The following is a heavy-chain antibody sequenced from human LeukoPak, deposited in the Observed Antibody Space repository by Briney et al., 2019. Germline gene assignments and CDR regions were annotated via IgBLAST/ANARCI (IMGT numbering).Heavy chain of an antibody. D-gene: IGHD2-2*01. CDR3: AGDHDVPAAARGYYYYGMDV. Sequence: GRSLRLSCAASGFTFSSYGTHWVRQAPGKGLEWVAVIWYDGSNKYYADSVKGRFTISRDNSKNTLYLQMNSLRAEDTAVYYCAGDHDVPAAARGYYYYGMDVWGQGTTVTVSS. CDR1: GFTFSSYG. V-gene: IGHV3-33*01. CDR2: IWYDGSNK. J-gene: IGHJ6*02.